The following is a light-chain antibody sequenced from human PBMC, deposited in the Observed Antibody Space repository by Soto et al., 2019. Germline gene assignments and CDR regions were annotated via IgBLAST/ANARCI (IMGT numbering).Light chain of an antibody. CDR1: QSVSSY. CDR2: GAS. CDR3: QQYNNWPRIT. Sequence: ENVLTQSPGTLSLSPGDRATLPCRSSQSVSSYLAWYQQKPGQATRLLIYGASTRATGIPARFSGSGSGTEFTLTISSLQSEDFAVYYCQQYNNWPRITFGQGTRLEI. J-gene: IGKJ5*01. V-gene: IGKV3-15*01.